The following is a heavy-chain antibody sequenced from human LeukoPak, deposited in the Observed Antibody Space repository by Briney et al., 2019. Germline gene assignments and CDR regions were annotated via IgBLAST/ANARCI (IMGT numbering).Heavy chain of an antibody. Sequence: SETLSLTCTVSGYSISSGYYWGWIRQPPGKGLEWIGYVYYSGSTNYNPSLKSRVTISVDTSKNQFSLKLTSVTAADTAVYYCARTGPRQLIDYWGQGTLVTVSS. V-gene: IGHV4-61*01. CDR1: GYSISSGYY. D-gene: IGHD6-19*01. J-gene: IGHJ4*02. CDR3: ARTGPRQLIDY. CDR2: VYYSGST.